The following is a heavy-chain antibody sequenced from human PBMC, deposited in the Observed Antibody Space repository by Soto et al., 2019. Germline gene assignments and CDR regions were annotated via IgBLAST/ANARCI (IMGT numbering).Heavy chain of an antibody. Sequence: PGGSLRLSCAASGFTFSDYYMSWIRQAPGKGLEWVSYISSSGSTICYADSVKGRFTISRDNAKNSLYLQMNSLRAEDTAVYYCASVEVVAANYYYYGMDVWGQGTTVTVSS. CDR2: ISSSGSTI. J-gene: IGHJ6*02. CDR3: ASVEVVAANYYYYGMDV. CDR1: GFTFSDYY. V-gene: IGHV3-11*01. D-gene: IGHD2-15*01.